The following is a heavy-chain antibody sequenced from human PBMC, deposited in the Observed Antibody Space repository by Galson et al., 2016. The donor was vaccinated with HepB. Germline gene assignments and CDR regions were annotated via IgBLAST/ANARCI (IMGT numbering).Heavy chain of an antibody. CDR2: ITDSGDST. J-gene: IGHJ4*02. Sequence: SLRLSCAASGFTFSDYAMSWVRQAPGKGLEWVSAITDSGDSTIYAHSVQGRFTFSRDNSKNTLYLQMNSLRAEDTAIYYCAKSGSTVISFNYWGQGTLVTVSS. D-gene: IGHD4-17*01. V-gene: IGHV3-23*01. CDR1: GFTFSDYA. CDR3: AKSGSTVISFNY.